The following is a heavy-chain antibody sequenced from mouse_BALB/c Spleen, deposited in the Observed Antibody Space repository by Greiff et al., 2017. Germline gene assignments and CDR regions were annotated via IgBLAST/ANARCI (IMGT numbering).Heavy chain of an antibody. Sequence: VQLQQPGAELVKPGASVKLSCKASGYTFTSYWMHWVKQRPGQGLEWIGEINPSNGRTNYNEKFKSKATLTVDKSSSTAYMQLSSLTSEDSAVYYCATRDVITTATWFAYWGQGTLVTVSA. J-gene: IGHJ3*01. V-gene: IGHV1S81*02. CDR2: INPSNGRT. D-gene: IGHD1-2*01. CDR1: GYTFTSYW. CDR3: ATRDVITTATWFAY.